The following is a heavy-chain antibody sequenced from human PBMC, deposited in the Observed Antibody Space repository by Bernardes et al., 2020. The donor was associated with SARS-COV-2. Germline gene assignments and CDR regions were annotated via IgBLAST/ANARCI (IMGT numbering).Heavy chain of an antibody. D-gene: IGHD3-10*01. CDR3: AKDKVSYSSDEFDI. CDR1: GFIFSSYS. Sequence: GGPLRLSCAASGFIFSSYSMNWVRQAPGKGLEWVAIVSAVGKTTYYADSVKGRFTISRDNSQNAVYLQMNSLRAEDTAKYFCAKDKVSYSSDEFDIWGQGTMFTVSS. J-gene: IGHJ3*02. V-gene: IGHV3-23*01. CDR2: VSAVGKTT.